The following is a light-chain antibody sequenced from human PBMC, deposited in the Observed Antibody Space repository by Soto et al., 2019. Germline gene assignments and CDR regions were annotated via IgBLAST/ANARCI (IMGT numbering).Light chain of an antibody. V-gene: IGKV4-1*01. CDR1: QSGLYSSNNKNY. CDR3: QQYESTPPT. Sequence: DIVMTQSPDSLAVSLGERATINGKSSQSGLYSSNNKNYLAWYQQRPGQPPKLLIYWASTRESGVPDRFSGSGSGTDFTLNITSLQAEDVAVYYCQQYESTPPTFGQGTKLEIK. J-gene: IGKJ2*01. CDR2: WAS.